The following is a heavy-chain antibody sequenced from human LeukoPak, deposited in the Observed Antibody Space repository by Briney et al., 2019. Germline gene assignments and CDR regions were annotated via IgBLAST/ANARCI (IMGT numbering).Heavy chain of an antibody. D-gene: IGHD4-17*01. CDR3: ARLGARPVTYYFDY. CDR2: ISAYNGNT. Sequence: ASVKVSCKASGYTFTSYGISWVQQAPGQGLEWMGWISAYNGNTSYAQKLQGRVTMTTDTSTSTAYMELRSLRSDDTAVYYCARLGARPVTYYFDYWGQGTLVTVSS. CDR1: GYTFTSYG. V-gene: IGHV1-18*01. J-gene: IGHJ4*02.